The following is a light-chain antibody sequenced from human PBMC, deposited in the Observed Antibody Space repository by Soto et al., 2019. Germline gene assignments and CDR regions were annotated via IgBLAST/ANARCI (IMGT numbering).Light chain of an antibody. CDR2: DAF. V-gene: IGKV3-15*01. CDR1: ENVKTR. J-gene: IGKJ4*01. CDR3: QQYDDWPLT. Sequence: EKVMTQSPATLSVSPGERATLSCMASENVKTRLAWYQQKSGQAPRLLIYDAFTRATGIPARFSGSASGTEFTLTISSLQSEDSAVYYCQQYDDWPLTFGGGTKVEIK.